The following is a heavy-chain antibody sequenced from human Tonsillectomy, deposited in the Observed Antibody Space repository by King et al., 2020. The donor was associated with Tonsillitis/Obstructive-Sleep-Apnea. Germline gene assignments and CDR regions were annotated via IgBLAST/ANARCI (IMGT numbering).Heavy chain of an antibody. V-gene: IGHV3-23*04. D-gene: IGHD3-10*01. J-gene: IGHJ4*02. CDR1: GFTFSSYA. CDR3: AKDRDYYGSGAVDY. Sequence: VQLVESGGGLVQPGGSLRLSCAASGFTFSSYAMSWVRQAPGKGLEWVSPISGSGGSTYYADSVKGRFTISRDNSKNTLYLQINSLRAEDTAVYYCAKDRDYYGSGAVDYWGQGTLVTVSS. CDR2: ISGSGGST.